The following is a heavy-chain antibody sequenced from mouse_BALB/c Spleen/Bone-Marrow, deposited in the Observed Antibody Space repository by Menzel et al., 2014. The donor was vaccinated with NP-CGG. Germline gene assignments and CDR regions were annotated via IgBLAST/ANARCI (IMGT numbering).Heavy chain of an antibody. V-gene: IGHV2-6-2*01. CDR2: IWSDGST. Sequence: VKLQESGPDLVAPSQSLSLTCTVSGFSLTSYGLHWVRQPPGKGLEWLGVIWSDGSTTYNSALKSRLSMSKDNSKRQVLLKMNSLQTDDTAMYYCARSGTDYAMDYWGQGTSVTVSS. J-gene: IGHJ4*01. CDR3: ARSGTDYAMDY. D-gene: IGHD4-1*01. CDR1: GFSLTSYG.